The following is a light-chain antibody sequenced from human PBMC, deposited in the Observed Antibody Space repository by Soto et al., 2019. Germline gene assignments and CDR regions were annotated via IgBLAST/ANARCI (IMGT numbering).Light chain of an antibody. CDR3: CSDAGTSTYV. J-gene: IGLJ1*01. Sequence: QSVLTQPASVSGSPGQSITISCTRTSSDVGSFNFVSWYQQHPGKAPKVMIYEVSKRPSGVSDRFSGSKSGNTAFLTISGLLAEDEADYYCCSDAGTSTYVFGTGTKVTVL. V-gene: IGLV2-23*02. CDR1: SSDVGSFNF. CDR2: EVS.